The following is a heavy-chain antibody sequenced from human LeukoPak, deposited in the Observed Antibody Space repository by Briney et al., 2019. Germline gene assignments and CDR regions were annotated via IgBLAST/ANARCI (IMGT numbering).Heavy chain of an antibody. J-gene: IGHJ4*02. CDR1: GYTFTSYY. Sequence: ASVKVSCKASGYTFTSYYMHWVRQAPGQGLEWMGIINPSGGSTSYAQKFQGRVTITRDMSTSTVYMELSSLRSEDTAVYYCARDLYSSSWYSSDYFDYWGQGTLVTVSS. V-gene: IGHV1-46*01. D-gene: IGHD6-13*01. CDR3: ARDLYSSSWYSSDYFDY. CDR2: INPSGGST.